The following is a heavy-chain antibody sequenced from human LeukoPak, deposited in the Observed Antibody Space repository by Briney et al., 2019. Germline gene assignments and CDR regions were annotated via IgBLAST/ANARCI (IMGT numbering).Heavy chain of an antibody. V-gene: IGHV3-9*01. CDR1: GFMFNEYA. D-gene: IGHD6-13*01. CDR2: ISWNSGNM. CDR3: AKGPGLGAGKRYLDL. J-gene: IGHJ2*01. Sequence: GGSLSLSCAPSGFMFNEYALHWVRQAPGKGLEWVSSISWNSGNMYYVDSVKGRFTISRDNTKNSLSLQMNGLKPEETALYCGAKGPGLGAGKRYLDLWGRGTMVIVSS.